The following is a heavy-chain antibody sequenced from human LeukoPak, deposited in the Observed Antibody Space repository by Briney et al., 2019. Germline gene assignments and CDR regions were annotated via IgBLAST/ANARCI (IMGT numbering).Heavy chain of an antibody. V-gene: IGHV1-58*01. D-gene: IGHD6-13*01. J-gene: IGHJ5*02. CDR3: AAINWYSKDWFDP. CDR2: IVVGSGNT. CDR1: GFTFTSSA. Sequence: SVKVSCKASGFTFTSSAVQWVRQARGQRLEWIGWIVVGSGNTNYAQKFQERVTITRDMSTSTAYMELSGLRSEDTAVYYCAAINWYSKDWFDPWGQGTLVTVSS.